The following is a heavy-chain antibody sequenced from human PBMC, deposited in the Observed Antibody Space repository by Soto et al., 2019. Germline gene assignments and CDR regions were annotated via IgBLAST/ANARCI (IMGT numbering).Heavy chain of an antibody. CDR1: GSLLSSGYH. D-gene: IGHD3-3*01. V-gene: IGHV4-38-2*02. CDR2: FDYRGRT. Sequence: SETLSLTCSVSGSLLSSGYHWGWIRQPPGQGLEWLGSFDYRGRTYYNPSLKGRVSTSVDLSKTQFSLNLRAVTAADTAVYYCARDLRSGSIAYSFDYWGQGTLVTVSS. CDR3: ARDLRSGSIAYSFDY. J-gene: IGHJ4*02.